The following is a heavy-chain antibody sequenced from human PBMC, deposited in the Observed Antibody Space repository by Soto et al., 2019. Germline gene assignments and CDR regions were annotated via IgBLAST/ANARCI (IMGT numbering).Heavy chain of an antibody. Sequence: EASVKVSCKVSGYTLTELSMHWVRQAPGKGLEWMGGFDPEDGETIYAQKFQGRVTMTEDTSTDTAYMELSSLRSEDTAVYYCATDRALTGTPSGYFDYWGQGTLVTVSS. J-gene: IGHJ4*02. CDR2: FDPEDGET. CDR3: ATDRALTGTPSGYFDY. D-gene: IGHD1-20*01. CDR1: GYTLTELS. V-gene: IGHV1-24*01.